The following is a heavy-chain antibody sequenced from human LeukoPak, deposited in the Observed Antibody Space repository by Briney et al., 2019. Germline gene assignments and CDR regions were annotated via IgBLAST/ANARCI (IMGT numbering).Heavy chain of an antibody. D-gene: IGHD3-22*01. CDR3: AKELTYESSGSVIDH. V-gene: IGHV3-43*01. CDR2: VNWHGTT. CDR1: GFIFEDYT. Sequence: PGGSLRLSCAASGFIFEDYTMHWVRQVPGKTLEWVSLVNWHGTTYYADSLKGRFTISRDNSKNSLYLQMDSLRTEDTAFYYCAKELTYESSGSVIDHWGLGTLVTVSS. J-gene: IGHJ4*02.